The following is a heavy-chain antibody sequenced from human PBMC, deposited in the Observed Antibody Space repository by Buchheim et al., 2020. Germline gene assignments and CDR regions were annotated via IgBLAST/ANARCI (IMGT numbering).Heavy chain of an antibody. J-gene: IGHJ6*02. CDR2: INPSGGST. Sequence: QVQLVQSGAEVKKPGASVKVSCKASGYTFTSYYMHWVRQAPGQGLEWMGIINPSGGSTSYAQKFQGRVTMTRDTSTSTVYMELSSLRSEDTAVYYCARMGYCSCGSCLHWGAYYYYGMDVWGQGTT. D-gene: IGHD2-15*01. V-gene: IGHV1-46*03. CDR1: GYTFTSYY. CDR3: ARMGYCSCGSCLHWGAYYYYGMDV.